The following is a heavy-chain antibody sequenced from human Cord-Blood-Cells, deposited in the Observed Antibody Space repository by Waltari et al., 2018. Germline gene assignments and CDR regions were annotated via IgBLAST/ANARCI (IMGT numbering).Heavy chain of an antibody. CDR1: GYTLTELS. J-gene: IGHJ3*02. V-gene: IGHV1-24*01. Sequence: VQLVQPGAEVKKPGASVKVSCKVSGYTLTELSMHWVRQPPGKGLRWVGGFDPEEGETNYAQKLQGRVTLPEDTSTDTAYMELGSLRSEDSAVYYCSTGSIVGATIAFNIRGQGTMVTVSS. CDR3: STGSIVGATIAFNI. D-gene: IGHD1-26*01. CDR2: FDPEEGET.